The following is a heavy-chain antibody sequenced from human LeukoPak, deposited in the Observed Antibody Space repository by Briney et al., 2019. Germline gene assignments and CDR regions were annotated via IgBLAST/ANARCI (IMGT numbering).Heavy chain of an antibody. J-gene: IGHJ4*02. CDR1: GFSVRTNF. V-gene: IGHV3-53*01. Sequence: GGSLRLSCAVSGFSVRTNFMSWVRQAPGKGLEWVSVIYTGGGTDHADSVKGRFTISRDNSKNTLSLQMNSLRAEDTAVYYCATSPLAGSWGQGTLVTVSS. D-gene: IGHD3-10*01. CDR2: IYTGGGT. CDR3: ATSPLAGS.